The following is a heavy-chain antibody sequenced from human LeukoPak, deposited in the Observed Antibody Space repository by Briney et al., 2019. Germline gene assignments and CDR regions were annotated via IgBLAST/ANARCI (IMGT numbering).Heavy chain of an antibody. CDR2: IYHSGST. J-gene: IGHJ4*02. CDR1: GYSISSGYY. CDR3: ARGVGAKYYFDY. V-gene: IGHV4-38-2*02. D-gene: IGHD1-26*01. Sequence: SETLSLTCTVSGYSISSGYYWGWIRQPPGKGLEWIGSIYHSGSTYYNPSLKSRVTISVDTSKNQFSLKLSSVTAGDTAVYYCARGVGAKYYFDYWGQGTLVTVSS.